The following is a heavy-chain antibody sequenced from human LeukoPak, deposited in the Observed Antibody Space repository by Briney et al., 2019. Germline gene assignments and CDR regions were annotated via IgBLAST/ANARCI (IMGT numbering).Heavy chain of an antibody. Sequence: PGGSLRLSCAASGFTFSSYGMHWVRQAPGKGLEWVAVIWYDGSNKYYADSVKGRFTISRDNSKNTLYLQMNSLRAEDTAVYYCAKDGYYDFWSGESYYYYYMDVWGKGTTVTVSS. CDR2: IWYDGSNK. CDR3: AKDGYYDFWSGESYYYYYMDV. V-gene: IGHV3-33*06. CDR1: GFTFSSYG. D-gene: IGHD3-3*01. J-gene: IGHJ6*03.